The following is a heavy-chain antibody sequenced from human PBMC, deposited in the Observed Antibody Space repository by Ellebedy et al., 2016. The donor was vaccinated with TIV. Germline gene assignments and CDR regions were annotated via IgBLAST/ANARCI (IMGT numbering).Heavy chain of an antibody. V-gene: IGHV3-21*01. CDR1: GFLFSDCS. J-gene: IGHJ4*02. CDR2: ISSSGTYI. CDR3: ARTTPYNIAVAGPDY. Sequence: GESLKISCKASGFLFSDCSMTWIRQAPGKGLEWVASISSSGTYIYYADSLEGRFTIARDNVKDSVFLQMNDLRVDDSGVYYCARTTPYNIAVAGPDYWGQGTLVTVTS. D-gene: IGHD6-19*01.